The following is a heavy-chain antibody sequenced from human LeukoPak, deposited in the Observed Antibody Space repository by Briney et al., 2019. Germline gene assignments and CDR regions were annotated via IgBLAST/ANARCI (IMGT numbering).Heavy chain of an antibody. J-gene: IGHJ4*02. D-gene: IGHD2-15*01. CDR1: GFTFSSYW. CDR3: ATHPRGGQIDY. CDR2: INSDGSST. V-gene: IGHV3-74*01. Sequence: GGSLRLSCAASGFTFSSYWMHWVRQAPGKGLVWVSRINSDGSSTSYADSVKGRFTISRDNAKNTLYLQMNSLRAEDTAVYYCATHPRGGQIDYWGQGTLVTVSS.